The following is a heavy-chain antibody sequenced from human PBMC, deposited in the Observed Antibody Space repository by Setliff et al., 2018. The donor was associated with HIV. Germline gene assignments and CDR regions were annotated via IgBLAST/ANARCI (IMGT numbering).Heavy chain of an antibody. Sequence: SETLSLTCAVSGYSISSGYYWGWIRQPPGRGLEWIGNIYHSGGTHYNPSLRSRVTISADTSKNHFSLKLSSVTAADTAVFYCARVPFTTGFDYWGQGILVTVS. CDR2: IYHSGGT. CDR1: GYSISSGYY. CDR3: ARVPFTTGFDY. J-gene: IGHJ4*02. D-gene: IGHD3-3*01. V-gene: IGHV4-38-2*01.